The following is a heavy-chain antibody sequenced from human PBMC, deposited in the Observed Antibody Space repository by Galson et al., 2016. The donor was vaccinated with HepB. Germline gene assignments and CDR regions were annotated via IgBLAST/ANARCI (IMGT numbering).Heavy chain of an antibody. CDR2: SNWNGDST. CDR1: GFTFDDYG. J-gene: IGHJ3*02. D-gene: IGHD6-6*01. V-gene: IGHV3-20*01. Sequence: SLRLSCAASGFTFDDYGMSWVRQAPGKGLEWVSGSNWNGDSTGYGDSVKGRVTISRDNSKNSLYLQLNSLRVEDTALYHCARYRSSSREDGFDIWGQGTVVTVSS. CDR3: ARYRSSSREDGFDI.